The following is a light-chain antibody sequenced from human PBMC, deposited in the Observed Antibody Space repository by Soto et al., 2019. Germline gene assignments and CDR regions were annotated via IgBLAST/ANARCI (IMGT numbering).Light chain of an antibody. CDR3: QQRYNTPLT. V-gene: IGKV1-39*01. Sequence: DIQMTQNQSSLSASVGDRVTITCRASQSISNYVNWYQQTPGKVPKLLIYAASSLHSGVPSRFSGSGSGTDFTLTISSLQPEDFATYYCQQRYNTPLTFGGGTKVDVK. CDR2: AAS. CDR1: QSISNY. J-gene: IGKJ4*01.